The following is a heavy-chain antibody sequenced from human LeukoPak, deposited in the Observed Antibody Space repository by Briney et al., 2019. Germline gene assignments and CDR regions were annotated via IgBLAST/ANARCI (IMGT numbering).Heavy chain of an antibody. CDR3: ARDGADYGDPFDY. V-gene: IGHV4-59*01. CDR1: GGSFSGYY. D-gene: IGHD4-17*01. CDR2: IYYSGST. Sequence: SETLSLTCAVYGGSFSGYYWSWIRQPPGKGLEWIGYIYYSGSTNYNPSLKSRVTISVDTSKNQFSLKLSSVTAADTAVYYCARDGADYGDPFDYWGQGTLVTVSS. J-gene: IGHJ4*02.